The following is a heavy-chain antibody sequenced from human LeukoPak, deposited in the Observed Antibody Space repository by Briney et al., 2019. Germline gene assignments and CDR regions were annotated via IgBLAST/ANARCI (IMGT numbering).Heavy chain of an antibody. CDR1: GYTFGRYG. CDR3: ARSFEGFGELFPDAFDI. D-gene: IGHD3-10*01. J-gene: IGHJ3*02. CDR2: ISAYNGNI. V-gene: IGHV1-18*01. Sequence: GASVKVSCKASGYTFGRYGVSWVRQAPGQGLEWMGWISAYNGNINYAQKFQGRVTMTTDTSTSTAYMELRSLRSDDTAVYYCARSFEGFGELFPDAFDIWGQGTMVTVSS.